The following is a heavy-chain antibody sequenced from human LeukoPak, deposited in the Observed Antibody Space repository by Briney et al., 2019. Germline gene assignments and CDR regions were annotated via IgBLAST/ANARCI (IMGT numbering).Heavy chain of an antibody. CDR3: SRLRGYSYGYADY. CDR2: ISSGGSPI. J-gene: IGHJ4*02. V-gene: IGHV3-11*04. D-gene: IGHD5-18*01. Sequence: GGSLRLSCAASGFTFSDYYMSWIRQAPGKGLEWVSYISSGGSPIYYADSVKGRFTISRDNAKNSLYLQMNSLRAEDTAVYYCSRLRGYSYGYADYWGQGTLVTVSS. CDR1: GFTFSDYY.